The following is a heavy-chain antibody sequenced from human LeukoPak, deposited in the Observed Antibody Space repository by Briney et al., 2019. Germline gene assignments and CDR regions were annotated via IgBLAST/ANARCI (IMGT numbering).Heavy chain of an antibody. J-gene: IGHJ4*02. CDR2: INPSGGST. D-gene: IGHD3-22*01. V-gene: IGHV1-46*01. CDR1: GYTFTSYY. CDR3: ARDYYGSSGYSPFYDY. Sequence: ASVKVSCKASGYTFTSYYMHWVRQAPGQGLEWMGIINPSGGSTNYAQKFQGRVTMTRDTSTNTVYMELSSLRSDDTAVYYCARDYYGSSGYSPFYDYWGQGTLVTVSS.